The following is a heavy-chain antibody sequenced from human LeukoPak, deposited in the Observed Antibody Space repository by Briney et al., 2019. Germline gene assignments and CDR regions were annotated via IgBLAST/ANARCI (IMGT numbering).Heavy chain of an antibody. Sequence: ASVKVSCKASGYTFTGYYMHWVRQAPGLGLEWMGRINPNSGGTNYAQKFQGRVTLTRDTSICTAYMELSRLRSDDTAVYYCARVVVGVTRGDFDYWGQGTLVTVSS. D-gene: IGHD1-26*01. CDR2: INPNSGGT. CDR3: ARVVVGVTRGDFDY. J-gene: IGHJ4*02. CDR1: GYTFTGYY. V-gene: IGHV1-2*06.